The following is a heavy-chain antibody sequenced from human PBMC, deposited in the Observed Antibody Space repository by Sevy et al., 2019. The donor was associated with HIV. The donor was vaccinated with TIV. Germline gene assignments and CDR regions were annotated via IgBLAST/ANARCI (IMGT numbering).Heavy chain of an antibody. J-gene: IGHJ4*02. V-gene: IGHV3-30*18. CDR2: ISHDGSNK. D-gene: IGHD6-19*01. Sequence: GGSLRLSCEASGFTFSNYGMHWVRQAPGKGLEWVAIISHDGSNKYYADSVKGRFTISRDNSKHSLYLQMNSLRPEDKGVYHCAKDISGASSSWSFDYWGQGTLVTVSS. CDR3: AKDISGASSSWSFDY. CDR1: GFTFSNYG.